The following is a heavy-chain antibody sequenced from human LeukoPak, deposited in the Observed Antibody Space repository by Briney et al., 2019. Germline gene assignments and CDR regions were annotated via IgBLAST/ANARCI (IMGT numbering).Heavy chain of an antibody. J-gene: IGHJ4*02. CDR2: ISSSDDYI. CDR1: GFTFSDYS. V-gene: IGHV3-21*01. D-gene: IGHD4-17*01. Sequence: GGSLRLPCAASGFTFSDYSMNWVRHGPGKGLEWVSSISSSDDYIYYADSVKGRFTIPRENAKNSPYLQMNSLRAEDTAVYYCARATSRSDYSSLAYWGQGTLVSVSS. CDR3: ARATSRSDYSSLAY.